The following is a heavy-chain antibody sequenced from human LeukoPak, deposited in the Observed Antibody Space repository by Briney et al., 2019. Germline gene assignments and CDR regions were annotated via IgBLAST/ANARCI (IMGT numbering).Heavy chain of an antibody. CDR3: AXAESNYYYMDV. J-gene: IGHJ6*03. CDR2: IIPIFGTA. Sequence: ASVKVSCKASGGTFSSYAISWVRQAPGQGLEWMGGIIPIFGTANYAQKFQGRVTITADESTSTAYMELSSLRSEDTAVYYCAXAESNYYYMDVWGKGTTVTISS. CDR1: GGTFSSYA. V-gene: IGHV1-69*13.